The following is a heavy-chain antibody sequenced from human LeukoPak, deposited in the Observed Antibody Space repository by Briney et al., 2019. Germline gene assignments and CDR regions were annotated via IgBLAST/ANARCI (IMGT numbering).Heavy chain of an antibody. CDR1: GGSIISYY. J-gene: IGHJ4*02. D-gene: IGHD6-13*01. CDR2: IYYSGST. V-gene: IGHV4-59*01. CDR3: ARVTGYRIEDYFDC. Sequence: SETLSLTCTVSGGSIISYYGSWTRKPPGKGREGIGYIYYSGSTNYNPSLKSRVTISVETSKNEFSLKLRSVTAADTAVYYCARVTGYRIEDYFDCWGQGTLVTVSS.